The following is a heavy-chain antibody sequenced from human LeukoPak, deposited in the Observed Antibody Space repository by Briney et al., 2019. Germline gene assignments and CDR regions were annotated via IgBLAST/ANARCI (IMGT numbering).Heavy chain of an antibody. CDR2: IYHSGST. CDR1: GGSISSSNYY. V-gene: IGHV4-39*02. Sequence: PSETLSLTCTVSGGSISSSNYYWGWIRQPPGKGLEWIGSIYHSGSTYSNPSLKSRVTISVDTSKNQFSLKLSPVSAADTAVFYCARDYGGNSYYFDYWGQGTLVTVSS. J-gene: IGHJ4*02. D-gene: IGHD4-23*01. CDR3: ARDYGGNSYYFDY.